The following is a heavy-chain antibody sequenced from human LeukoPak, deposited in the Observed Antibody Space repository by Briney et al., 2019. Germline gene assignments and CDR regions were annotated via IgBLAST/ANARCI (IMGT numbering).Heavy chain of an antibody. J-gene: IGHJ6*02. CDR3: ARDIGSGPVDV. D-gene: IGHD3-10*01. V-gene: IGHV4-59*01. CDR1: GASISNYY. CDR2: IYYTGRT. Sequence: PSETLSLTCTVSGASISNYYWSWIRQPPGKGLEWIGYIYYTGRTNFNPSLKSRVTMSVDTSKNQLSLKLSSVTAADMAVYYCARDIGSGPVDVWGQGTTVTVSS.